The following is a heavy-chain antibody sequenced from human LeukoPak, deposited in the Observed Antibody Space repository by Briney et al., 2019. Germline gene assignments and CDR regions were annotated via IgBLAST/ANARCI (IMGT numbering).Heavy chain of an antibody. V-gene: IGHV1-2*06. J-gene: IGHJ4*02. D-gene: IGHD3-16*01. CDR3: ARRRGEPNIFDY. Sequence: GASVKASCKASGYTFTGYYMHWVRQSPGQGLECTGRINPNSGGTNYAQKFQGRVTMTRDKSISAAYMELSRLRSADTALYYCARRRGEPNIFDYWGEETLVTVSS. CDR2: INPNSGGT. CDR1: GYTFTGYY.